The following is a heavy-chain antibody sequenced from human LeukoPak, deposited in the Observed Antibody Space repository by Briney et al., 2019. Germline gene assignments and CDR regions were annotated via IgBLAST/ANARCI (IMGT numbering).Heavy chain of an antibody. J-gene: IGHJ4*02. CDR2: IYHSGST. D-gene: IGHD3-3*01. CDR3: ASVSALEYRLDY. Sequence: SETLSLTCTVSGGSISSGGYYWSCIRQPPGKGLEWIGYIYHSGSTYYNPSLKSRVTISVDRSKNQFSLKLSSVTAADTAVYYCASVSALEYRLDYWGQGTLVTVSS. V-gene: IGHV4-30-2*01. CDR1: GGSISSGGYY.